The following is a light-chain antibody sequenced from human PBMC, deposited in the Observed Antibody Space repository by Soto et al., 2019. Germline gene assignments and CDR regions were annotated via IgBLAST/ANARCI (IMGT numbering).Light chain of an antibody. CDR1: QSIRSY. CDR2: AAS. Sequence: DIPMTQSPSSLSASVGDRVTITCRSSQSIRSYLNWYQQKPGKAPKLLIYAASSLQSGVPSRFSGSGSGTDFTLTISSLQPEDFATYYCQQSYSTPPTFGQGTKVDIK. J-gene: IGKJ1*01. CDR3: QQSYSTPPT. V-gene: IGKV1-39*01.